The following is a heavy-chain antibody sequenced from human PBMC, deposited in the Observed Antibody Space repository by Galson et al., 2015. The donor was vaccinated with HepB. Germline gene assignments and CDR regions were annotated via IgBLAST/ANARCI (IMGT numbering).Heavy chain of an antibody. Sequence: SVKVSCKASGYTFTGYYMHWVRQAPGQGLEWMGWINPNSGDTVYAQKFQGRVTMTRDTSISTAYMELSRLRSDDTAIYYCATRSTFGVVISYWGQGTLVTVSP. D-gene: IGHD3-3*01. J-gene: IGHJ4*02. V-gene: IGHV1-2*02. CDR3: ATRSTFGVVISY. CDR1: GYTFTGYY. CDR2: INPNSGDT.